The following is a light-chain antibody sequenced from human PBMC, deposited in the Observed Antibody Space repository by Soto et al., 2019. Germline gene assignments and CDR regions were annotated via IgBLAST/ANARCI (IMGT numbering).Light chain of an antibody. CDR2: KAS. V-gene: IGKV1-5*03. Sequence: DIQMTQSPSTLSASVGDRVTITCRASQSISGWLAWYQQKPGKAPKLLIYKASTLESEVPSRFIGSGSGTEFTLTISSLLPDDFATYYCQQYNNYGSWTFGQGTRVEIK. J-gene: IGKJ1*01. CDR3: QQYNNYGSWT. CDR1: QSISGW.